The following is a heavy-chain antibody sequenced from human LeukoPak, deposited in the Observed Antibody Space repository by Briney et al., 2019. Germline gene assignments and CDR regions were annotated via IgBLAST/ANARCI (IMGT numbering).Heavy chain of an antibody. Sequence: SVKVSCKASGGTFSSYAISWVRQAPGQGLEWMGRIIPILGIANYAQKFQGRVTITADKSTSTAYMELSSLRSEDTAVYYCARAPYYYDSSGYSLHYYYYGMDVWGQGTTVTVSS. CDR3: ARAPYYYDSSGYSLHYYYYGMDV. D-gene: IGHD3-22*01. CDR1: GGTFSSYA. J-gene: IGHJ6*02. CDR2: IIPILGIA. V-gene: IGHV1-69*04.